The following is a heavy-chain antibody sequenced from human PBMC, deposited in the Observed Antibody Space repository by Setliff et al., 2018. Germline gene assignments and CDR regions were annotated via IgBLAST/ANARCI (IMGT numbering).Heavy chain of an antibody. CDR1: GGSISSSSYY. J-gene: IGHJ3*02. D-gene: IGHD3-22*01. Sequence: SETLSLTCTVSGGSISSSSYYWGWIRLPPGKGLEWIGSIYYSGSTYYNPSLKSRVTISVDTSKNQFSLKLSSVTAADTAVYYCARGRGISMIVVVTHDAFDIWGQGTMVTVSS. CDR3: ARGRGISMIVVVTHDAFDI. CDR2: IYYSGST. V-gene: IGHV4-39*07.